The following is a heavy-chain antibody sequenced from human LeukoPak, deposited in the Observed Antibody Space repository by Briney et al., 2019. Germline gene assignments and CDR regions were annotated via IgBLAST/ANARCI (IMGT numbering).Heavy chain of an antibody. Sequence: SQTLSLTCAVSGYSISSGYYWGWMRQPPGQGLEWIGRIFHSGSTYYNPSLKSRVTISVDTSKNQFSLKLSSVTAADTAVYYCARLYCSSTSCYRWDAFDIWGQGTMVTVSS. CDR3: ARLYCSSTSCYRWDAFDI. V-gene: IGHV4-38-2*01. CDR2: IFHSGST. CDR1: GYSISSGYY. J-gene: IGHJ3*02. D-gene: IGHD2-2*01.